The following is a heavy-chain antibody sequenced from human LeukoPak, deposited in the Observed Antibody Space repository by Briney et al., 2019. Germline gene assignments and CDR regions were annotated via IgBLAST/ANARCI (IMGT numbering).Heavy chain of an antibody. CDR2: IYLGDSDT. Sequence: GESLKISCQVPGYSFTSYCIAWVGQMPGKGLEWMGIIYLGDSDTRYSPSFQGQVTISADKSISTAYLQRSSLKASDTAIYDCASRPGGYNYGVGFDYWGQGTLVTVSS. J-gene: IGHJ4*02. CDR1: GYSFTSYC. CDR3: ASRPGGYNYGVGFDY. D-gene: IGHD5-18*01. V-gene: IGHV5-51*01.